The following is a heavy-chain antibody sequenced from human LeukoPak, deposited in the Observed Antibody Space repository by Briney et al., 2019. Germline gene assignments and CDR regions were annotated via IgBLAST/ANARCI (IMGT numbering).Heavy chain of an antibody. J-gene: IGHJ4*02. V-gene: IGHV3-53*01. Sequence: GGSLRLSCAASGLTVSSNYMSWVRQAPGKGLEWVSVIYSGGSAYYADSLKGRSTVSRDNSKNTLYLKMNSLRAEDTAVYYCARVIQSLLLKGYFEYWGQGTLVTVSS. CDR3: ARVIQSLLLKGYFEY. CDR1: GLTVSSNY. CDR2: IYSGGSA. D-gene: IGHD2-15*01.